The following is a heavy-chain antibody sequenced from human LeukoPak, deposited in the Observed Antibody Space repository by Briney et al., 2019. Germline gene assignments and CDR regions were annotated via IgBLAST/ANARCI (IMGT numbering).Heavy chain of an antibody. J-gene: IGHJ4*02. CDR3: ARLGSGSYYARY. Sequence: SETLSLTCTVSGGSSSSSSYYWGWIRQPPGKGLEWIGSIYYSGSTYYNPSLKSRVTISVDTSKNQFSLKLSSVTAADTAVYYCARLGSGSYYARYWGQGTLVTVSS. CDR2: IYYSGST. D-gene: IGHD1-26*01. CDR1: GGSSSSSSYY. V-gene: IGHV4-39*01.